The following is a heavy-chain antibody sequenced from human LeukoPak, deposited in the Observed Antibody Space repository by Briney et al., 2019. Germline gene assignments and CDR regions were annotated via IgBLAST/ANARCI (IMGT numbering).Heavy chain of an antibody. D-gene: IGHD6-19*01. Sequence: ASVKVSCKASAYTFTGYYMHWVRQAPGQGREWMGWIYPNSGGTNYAQKFQGRVTITRDTSISTADMELSRLRSDDTAVYYCARSEQFPYYMDVWGKGTTVTVSS. CDR3: ARSEQFPYYMDV. J-gene: IGHJ6*03. V-gene: IGHV1-2*02. CDR2: IYPNSGGT. CDR1: AYTFTGYY.